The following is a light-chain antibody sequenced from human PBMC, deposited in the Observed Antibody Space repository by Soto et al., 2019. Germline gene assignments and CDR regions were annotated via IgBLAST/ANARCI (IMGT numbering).Light chain of an antibody. Sequence: EVVLTQSPATLSLSPGERATHSCRASQSVSHYLAWYQQKPGQAPRLLIYDASNRATGIPVRFSGSGSGTDVTLTISSLEPEDFAVYYCQQRTNWIFSFGPGTRVDIK. V-gene: IGKV3-11*01. CDR1: QSVSHY. CDR3: QQRTNWIFS. CDR2: DAS. J-gene: IGKJ3*01.